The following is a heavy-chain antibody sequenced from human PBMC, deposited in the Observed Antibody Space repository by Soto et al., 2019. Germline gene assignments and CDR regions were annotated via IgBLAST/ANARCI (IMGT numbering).Heavy chain of an antibody. V-gene: IGHV1-18*01. D-gene: IGHD1-7*01. J-gene: IGHJ5*02. CDR2: ISAYNGNT. CDR1: GYTFTSYG. Sequence: ASVKVSCKASGYTFTSYGISWVRQAPGQGLEWMGWISAYNGNTNYAQKLQGRVTMTTDTSTSTAYMELRSLRSDDTAVYYCARVIGTWNYQSLNWFDTWGQGTLVTVSS. CDR3: ARVIGTWNYQSLNWFDT.